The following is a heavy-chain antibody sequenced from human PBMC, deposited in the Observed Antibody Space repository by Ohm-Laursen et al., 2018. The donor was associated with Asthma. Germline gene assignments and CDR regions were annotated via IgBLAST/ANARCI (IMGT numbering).Heavy chain of an antibody. Sequence: ASVKVSCKASGYTFTTYGVSWARQAPGQGLEWMGWISDHNDNTESAQKFQGRVTMTIDTSTSTAYMELRSLRSDDTAVYYCATYRSGWFNFYGMDVWGQGTTVTVSS. D-gene: IGHD6-25*01. V-gene: IGHV1-18*01. CDR2: ISDHNDNT. CDR3: ATYRSGWFNFYGMDV. CDR1: GYTFTTYG. J-gene: IGHJ6*02.